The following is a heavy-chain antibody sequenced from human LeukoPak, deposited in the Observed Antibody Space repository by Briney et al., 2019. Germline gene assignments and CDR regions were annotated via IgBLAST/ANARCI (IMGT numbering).Heavy chain of an antibody. CDR1: GFTFSSHS. V-gene: IGHV3-21*04. Sequence: SGGSLRPSCAASGFTFSSHSMNWVRQAPGKGLEGGSSISSSSSYIYYADSVKGRFTISRDNAKNSLYLQMNSLRGEDTAVYFCSKLKTEYDILTGYYNGLDYWGQGTLVTVSS. CDR3: SKLKTEYDILTGYYNGLDY. CDR2: ISSSSSYI. D-gene: IGHD3-9*01. J-gene: IGHJ4*02.